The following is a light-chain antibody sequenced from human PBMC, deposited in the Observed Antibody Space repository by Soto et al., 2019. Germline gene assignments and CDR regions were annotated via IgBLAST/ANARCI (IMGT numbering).Light chain of an antibody. V-gene: IGKV3-20*01. Sequence: EIVLTQSPGTLSLSPGERATLSCRASQSVSSSYLAWYQQKPGQAPRVLISGASSRATGIPDRFSGSGSGTDFTLIISRLEPEDFAVYYCQQYCSSPPNTFGQGTKLEIK. J-gene: IGKJ2*01. CDR2: GAS. CDR3: QQYCSSPPNT. CDR1: QSVSSSY.